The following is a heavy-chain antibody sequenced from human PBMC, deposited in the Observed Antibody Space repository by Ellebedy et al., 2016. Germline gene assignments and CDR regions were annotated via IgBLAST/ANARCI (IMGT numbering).Heavy chain of an antibody. J-gene: IGHJ1*01. V-gene: IGHV1-24*01. CDR2: FDPEDGET. CDR3: AREGGEMATTVGYFQH. D-gene: IGHD5-24*01. CDR1: GYTLTELS. Sequence: ASVKVSCKVSGYTLTELSMHWVRQAPGKGLEWMGGFDPEDGETIYAQKFQGRVTMTRDTSTSTVYMELSSLRSEDTAVYYCAREGGEMATTVGYFQHWGQGTLVTVSS.